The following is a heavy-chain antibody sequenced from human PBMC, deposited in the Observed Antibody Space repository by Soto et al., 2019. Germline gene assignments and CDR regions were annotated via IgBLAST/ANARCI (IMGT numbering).Heavy chain of an antibody. V-gene: IGHV1-69*01. CDR3: ARGQEGWDYGDYAPQDY. CDR2: IIPIFGTA. Sequence: QVQLVQSGAEVKKPGSSVKVSCKASGGTFSSYAIGWVRQAPGQGLEWMGGIIPIFGTANYAQKFQGRVTITADESTSTAYMELSSLRSEDTAVYYCARGQEGWDYGDYAPQDYWGQGTLVTVSS. CDR1: GGTFSSYA. D-gene: IGHD4-17*01. J-gene: IGHJ4*02.